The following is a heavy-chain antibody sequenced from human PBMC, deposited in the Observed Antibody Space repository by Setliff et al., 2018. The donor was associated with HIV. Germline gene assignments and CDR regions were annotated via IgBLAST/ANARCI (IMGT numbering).Heavy chain of an antibody. CDR3: ARTYSSNWYIDY. J-gene: IGHJ4*02. CDR2: IYHSGST. Sequence: SETLSLTCTVSGGSISSYYWGWIRQPPGKGLEWIGSIYHSGSTYDSPSLKSRVTISVDTSKNQFSLKLSSVTAADTAIYYCARTYSSNWYIDYWGQGTLVTVSS. D-gene: IGHD6-13*01. V-gene: IGHV4-38-2*02. CDR1: GGSISSYY.